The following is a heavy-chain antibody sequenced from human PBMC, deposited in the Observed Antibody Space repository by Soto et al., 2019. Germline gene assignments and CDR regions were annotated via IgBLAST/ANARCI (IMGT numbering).Heavy chain of an antibody. V-gene: IGHV3-21*01. Sequence: EVQLVESGGGLVKPGGSLRLSCAASGFSFSSYSMNWVRQAPGKGLEWVSSISSSASHINYADSVKGRFTISRDNAKKSLYLQMNSLCAEDTAFYYCARGYTGYCSGGTCYWFDPWGQGTLVTVSS. CDR2: ISSSASHI. J-gene: IGHJ5*02. D-gene: IGHD2-15*01. CDR3: ARGYTGYCSGGTCYWFDP. CDR1: GFSFSSYS.